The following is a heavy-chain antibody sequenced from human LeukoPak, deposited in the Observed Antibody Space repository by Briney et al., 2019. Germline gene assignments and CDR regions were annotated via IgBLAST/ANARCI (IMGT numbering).Heavy chain of an antibody. CDR3: ARGYCSGGSCYSAWFDP. D-gene: IGHD2-15*01. V-gene: IGHV3-53*01. CDR2: IYSGGST. Sequence: PGGFLRLACAASGFNVSSNYMSWVRQAPGKGLEWVSVIYSGGSTYYADSVKGRFTISRDNSKNTLYLQMNSLRAEDTAVYYCARGYCSGGSCYSAWFDPWGQGTLVTVSS. CDR1: GFNVSSNY. J-gene: IGHJ5*02.